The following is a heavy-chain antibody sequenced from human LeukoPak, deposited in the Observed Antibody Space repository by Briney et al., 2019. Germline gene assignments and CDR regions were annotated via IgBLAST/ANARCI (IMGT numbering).Heavy chain of an antibody. D-gene: IGHD2-2*01. J-gene: IGHJ6*02. Sequence: ASVKVSCRASGYTFTSYYMHWVRQAPGQGLEWMGIINPSGGSTSYAQKFQGRVTMTRDTSTSTVYMELSSLRSEDTAVYYCARLGYCSSTSCSGRILYGMDVWGQGTTVTVSS. CDR3: ARLGYCSSTSCSGRILYGMDV. V-gene: IGHV1-46*01. CDR1: GYTFTSYY. CDR2: INPSGGST.